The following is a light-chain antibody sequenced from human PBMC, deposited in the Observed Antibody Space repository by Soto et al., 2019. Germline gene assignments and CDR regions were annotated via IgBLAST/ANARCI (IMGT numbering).Light chain of an antibody. CDR1: SSDVGGYNF. Sequence: QSALTQPASVSGSPGQSITISCTGTSSDVGGYNFVSWYQQHPGKAPKLMIYAVSNRPSGVSIRFSGSKSGNTASLTISGLQAEDEADYYCSSYTSSSTYVIFGGGTKLTVL. CDR3: SSYTSSSTYVI. CDR2: AVS. J-gene: IGLJ2*01. V-gene: IGLV2-14*01.